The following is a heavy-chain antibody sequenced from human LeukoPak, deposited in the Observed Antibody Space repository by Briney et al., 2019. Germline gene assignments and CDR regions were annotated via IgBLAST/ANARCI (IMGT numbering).Heavy chain of an antibody. Sequence: TGGSLRLSCADSGFNFSSYWMHWVRQAPGKGLVWISRINSDGSTTNYADSVKGRFTISRDNAKNTLYLQMNSLRAEDTAMYYCARGSAVTGVHWGQGTLVTVSS. V-gene: IGHV3-74*01. J-gene: IGHJ4*02. CDR3: ARGSAVTGVH. CDR1: GFNFSSYW. D-gene: IGHD1-14*01. CDR2: INSDGSTT.